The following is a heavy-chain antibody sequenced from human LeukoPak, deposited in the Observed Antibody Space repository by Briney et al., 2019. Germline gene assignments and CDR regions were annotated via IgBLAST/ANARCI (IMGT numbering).Heavy chain of an antibody. CDR2: ISAYNDDT. V-gene: IGHV1-18*01. CDR3: ARRTNYDILTGYSARGYYFDY. D-gene: IGHD3-9*01. J-gene: IGHJ4*02. Sequence: ASVKVSCKASGYSYTRLGVAWVRQAPGQGFEWMGWISAYNDDTRYAQKFQGRVTVTSDPATNTAYMELRSLRSDDTAVYYCARRTNYDILTGYSARGYYFDYWGQGTLVTVSA. CDR1: GYSYTRLG.